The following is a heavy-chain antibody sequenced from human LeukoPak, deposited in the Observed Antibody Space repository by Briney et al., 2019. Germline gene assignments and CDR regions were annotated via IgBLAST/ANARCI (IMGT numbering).Heavy chain of an antibody. J-gene: IGHJ3*02. CDR1: GGSISSSSYY. D-gene: IGHD1-20*01. Sequence: SETLSLTCTVSGGSISSSSYYWGWIRQPPGKGLEWIGSIYYSGSTYYNPSLKSRVTISVDTSKNQFSLKLSSVTAADTAVYYCARVRGITGTTIYDAFDIWGQGTMVTVSS. CDR3: ARVRGITGTTIYDAFDI. V-gene: IGHV4-39*07. CDR2: IYYSGST.